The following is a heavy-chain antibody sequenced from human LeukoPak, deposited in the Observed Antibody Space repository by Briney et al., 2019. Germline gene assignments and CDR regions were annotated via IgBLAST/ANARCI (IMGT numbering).Heavy chain of an antibody. J-gene: IGHJ4*02. CDR1: GYSFTTYW. CDR2: IYPGDSDI. D-gene: IGHD1-26*01. V-gene: IGHV5-51*01. CDR3: ARRWDQGEFDY. Sequence: GESLQISCKGSGYSFTTYWIGWVRQMPGQGLEWMAIIYPGDSDIRYSPSFQGQVTISADKSISTAYLQWSSLKASDTAMYYCARRWDQGEFDYWGQGTLVTVSS.